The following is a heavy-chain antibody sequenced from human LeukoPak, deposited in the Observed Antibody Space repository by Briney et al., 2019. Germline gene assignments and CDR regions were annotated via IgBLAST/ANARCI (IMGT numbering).Heavy chain of an antibody. J-gene: IGHJ4*02. D-gene: IGHD6-13*01. V-gene: IGHV3-23*01. CDR3: AKDWRSSSALAVVDY. Sequence: GGSLRLSCAASGFTFSSYAMSWVRQAPGKGLEWVSAISGSGGSTYYADSVKGRFTISRDNSKNTLYLQMNSLRAEDTAVYYCAKDWRSSSALAVVDYWGQGTLVTVSS. CDR1: GFTFSSYA. CDR2: ISGSGGST.